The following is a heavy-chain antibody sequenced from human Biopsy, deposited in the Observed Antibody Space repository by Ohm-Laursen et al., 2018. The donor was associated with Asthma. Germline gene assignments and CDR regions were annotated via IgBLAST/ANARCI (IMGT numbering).Heavy chain of an antibody. CDR3: ARPSPNRDILYYYYHMDV. J-gene: IGHJ6*02. D-gene: IGHD3-3*02. CDR1: GYSLTDLS. V-gene: IGHV1-24*01. Sequence: ASVKVSCKISGYSLTDLSMHWVRQAPGQGLEWMGGHDHEEGGTVNARRFQGRVTMTEDTSTDTAYMELSSLRFDDTAIYYCARPSPNRDILYYYYHMDVWGQGTTVSVSS. CDR2: HDHEEGGT.